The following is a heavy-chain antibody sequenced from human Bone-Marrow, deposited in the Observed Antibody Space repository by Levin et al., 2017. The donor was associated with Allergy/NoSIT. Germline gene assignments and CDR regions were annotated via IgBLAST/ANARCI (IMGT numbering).Heavy chain of an antibody. V-gene: IGHV3-33*01. CDR3: ARRAKYDYIWGSERGGMDV. CDR2: IWYDGSNK. Sequence: GESLKISCAASGFTFSSYGMHWVRQAPGKGLEWVAVIWYDGSNKYYADSVKGRFTISRDNSKNTLYLQMNSLRAEDTAVYYCARRAKYDYIWGSERGGMDVWGKGTTVTVSS. CDR1: GFTFSSYG. J-gene: IGHJ6*04. D-gene: IGHD3-16*01.